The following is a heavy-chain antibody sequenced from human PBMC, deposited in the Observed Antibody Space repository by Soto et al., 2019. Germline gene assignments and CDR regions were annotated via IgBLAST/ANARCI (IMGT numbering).Heavy chain of an antibody. J-gene: IGHJ6*02. CDR1: GYIFVNYG. Sequence: QVQLEQSGDEVKKPGASVKVSCKASGYIFVNYGIAWVRQSPGQGLGWLGWISPYTGNTYYATKFQGRLTLTTDTSTSTAFMDLGSLTSADTAVYYCAMVDLYVTPTPQDVWGQGTTVTVSS. V-gene: IGHV1-18*01. CDR2: ISPYTGNT. D-gene: IGHD3-16*01. CDR3: AMVDLYVTPTPQDV.